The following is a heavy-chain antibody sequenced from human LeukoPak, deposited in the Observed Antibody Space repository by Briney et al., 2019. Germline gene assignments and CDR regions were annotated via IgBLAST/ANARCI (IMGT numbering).Heavy chain of an antibody. J-gene: IGHJ4*02. D-gene: IGHD2-21*02. V-gene: IGHV3-53*04. CDR3: ATLGSIVWGRKGTASSL. CDR2: IYSGGKT. CDR1: GFTVTSNY. Sequence: PGESLRLSCAASGFTVTSNYISWVRQAPGKGLEWVSVIYSGGKTFYADSVKGRFTISRHNSNNTLYLQMNSPRAEDTAVYYCATLGSIVWGRKGTASSLWGQGTLVTVSS.